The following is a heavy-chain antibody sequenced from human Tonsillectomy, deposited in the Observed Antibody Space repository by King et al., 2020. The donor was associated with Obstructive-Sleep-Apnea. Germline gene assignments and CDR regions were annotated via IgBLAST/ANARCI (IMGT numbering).Heavy chain of an antibody. CDR3: ARDEQLIPYWYFDL. D-gene: IGHD6-13*01. V-gene: IGHV4-39*07. CDR1: GGSISSSSYY. Sequence: QLQESGPGLVKPSETLSLTCTVSGGSISSSSYYWGWIRQPPGKGLEWIGSIYHSGSTYYNPSLKSRGTISVDTSKNQFSLKLNSLTAADTAVYYCARDEQLIPYWYFDLWGRGTLVTVSS. J-gene: IGHJ2*01. CDR2: IYHSGST.